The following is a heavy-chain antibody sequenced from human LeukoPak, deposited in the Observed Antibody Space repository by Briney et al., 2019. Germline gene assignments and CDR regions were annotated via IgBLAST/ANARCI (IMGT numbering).Heavy chain of an antibody. D-gene: IGHD2-15*01. V-gene: IGHV3-30*18. CDR1: GFTFSSYG. Sequence: GGSLRLSCAASGFTFSSYGMHWVRQAPGKGLEWVAVISYDGSNKYYADSVKGRFTISRDNSKNTLYLQMNSLRAEDTAVYHCAKRPSRVVVAATPGGYFDYWGQGTLVTVSS. J-gene: IGHJ4*02. CDR2: ISYDGSNK. CDR3: AKRPSRVVVAATPGGYFDY.